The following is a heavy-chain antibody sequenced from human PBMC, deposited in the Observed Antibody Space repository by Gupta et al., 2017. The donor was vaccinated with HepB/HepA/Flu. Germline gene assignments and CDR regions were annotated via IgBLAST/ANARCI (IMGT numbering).Heavy chain of an antibody. CDR3: ASTGAGTRNAFDI. J-gene: IGHJ3*02. CDR1: GFTVSSYW. Sequence: EVQLVESGGGLVQPGGSLRLSCAASGFTVSSYWMHWVRQAPGKGLGWVSRINSDGSSTNCADAVKGRFTISRDNAKNTLFLQMNGLSAEDTAVYYCASTGAGTRNAFDIWGQGTMVTVSS. D-gene: IGHD6-19*01. V-gene: IGHV3-74*01. CDR2: INSDGSST.